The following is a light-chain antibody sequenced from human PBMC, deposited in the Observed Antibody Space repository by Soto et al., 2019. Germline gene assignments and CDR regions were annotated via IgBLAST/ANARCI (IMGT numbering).Light chain of an antibody. CDR3: AAWDDSLDGWV. CDR1: RANIGENT. J-gene: IGLJ3*02. Sequence: QPVLIQPPSVSGTPGQRVTISCSGSRANIGENTVNWYRQVPGTAPKSVIYNDDERPSGVPDRFSGSKSGASASLAISGLQSEDEADYYCAAWDDSLDGWVFGGGTKLTVL. CDR2: NDD. V-gene: IGLV1-44*01.